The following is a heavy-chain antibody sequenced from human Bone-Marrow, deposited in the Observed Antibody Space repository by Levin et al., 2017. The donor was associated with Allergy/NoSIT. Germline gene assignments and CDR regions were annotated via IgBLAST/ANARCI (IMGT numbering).Heavy chain of an antibody. CDR3: ARAYFTYYARDF. J-gene: IGHJ4*02. D-gene: IGHD3-22*01. CDR1: GFSFSDYY. Sequence: MTGGSLRLSCAASGFSFSDYYMTWIRQAPGKGLEWVSYISSTGSNIYYADSVKGRFIISRDNAKSSLYLQVNSLRAEDTAVYYCARAYFTYYARDFWGQGTLVTVSS. V-gene: IGHV3-11*01. CDR2: ISSTGSNI.